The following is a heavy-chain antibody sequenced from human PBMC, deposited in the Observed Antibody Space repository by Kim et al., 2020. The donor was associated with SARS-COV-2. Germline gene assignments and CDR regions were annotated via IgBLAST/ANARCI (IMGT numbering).Heavy chain of an antibody. CDR1: GFTFDDYA. D-gene: IGHD6-13*01. J-gene: IGHJ5*01. CDR2: ISWNSGSI. V-gene: IGHV3-9*01. Sequence: GGSLRLSCAASGFTFDDYAMHWVRQAPGKGLEWVSGISWNSGSIGYADSVKGRFTISRDNAKNSLYLQMNSLRAEDTALYYCAKDPRIAAAGTFDSNWF. CDR3: AKDPRIAAAGTFDSNWF.